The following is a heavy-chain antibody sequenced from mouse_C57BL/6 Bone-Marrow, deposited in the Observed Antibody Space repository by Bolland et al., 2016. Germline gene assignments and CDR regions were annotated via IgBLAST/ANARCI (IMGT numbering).Heavy chain of an antibody. CDR3: AVQEEEQRGFAY. V-gene: IGHV1S137*01. CDR2: GDA. Sequence: GDASYNQKFKDKATMTVDKSSSTVYMELARLTSEDSAVYYCAVQEEEQRGFAYWGQGTLV. D-gene: IGHD6-1*01. J-gene: IGHJ3*01.